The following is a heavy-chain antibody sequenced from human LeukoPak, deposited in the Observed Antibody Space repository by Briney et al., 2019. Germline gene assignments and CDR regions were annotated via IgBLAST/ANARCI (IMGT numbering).Heavy chain of an antibody. CDR1: GGTFSSYA. D-gene: IGHD6-19*01. J-gene: IGHJ4*02. Sequence: ASVKVSCKASGGTFSSYAISWVRQAPGQGLEWMGGIIPIFGTANYAQKFQGRVTITADESTSTAYMELSSLRSEDTAVYYCATKSQRWLGFDYWGQGTLVTVSS. CDR3: ATKSQRWLGFDY. V-gene: IGHV1-69*13. CDR2: IIPIFGTA.